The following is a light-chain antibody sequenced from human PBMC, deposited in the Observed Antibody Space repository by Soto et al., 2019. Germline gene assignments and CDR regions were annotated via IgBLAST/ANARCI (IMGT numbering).Light chain of an antibody. V-gene: IGKV3D-15*01. CDR3: QQGDNWPWT. Sequence: EIVMTQSPATLSVSPGERATLSCRASQNVINNLAWYQQKPGQAPRLLIYAVSTRATGIPARFSGSGSGTEFTLTISSLQSEDFAVYYCQQGDNWPWTFGQGTKV. CDR2: AVS. CDR1: QNVINN. J-gene: IGKJ1*01.